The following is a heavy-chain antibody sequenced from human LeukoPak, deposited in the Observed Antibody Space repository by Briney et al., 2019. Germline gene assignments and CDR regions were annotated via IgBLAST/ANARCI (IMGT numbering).Heavy chain of an antibody. Sequence: ASVKVSCKASGYTFTSYAMNWVRQAPGQGLEWMGWINTNTGNPTYAQGFTGRFVFSLDTSVSTAYLQISSLKAEDTAAYYCASSQDCGGDCYEGPAIDYWGQGTLVTVSS. J-gene: IGHJ4*02. CDR1: GYTFTSYA. CDR3: ASSQDCGGDCYEGPAIDY. CDR2: INTNTGNP. V-gene: IGHV7-4-1*02. D-gene: IGHD2-21*02.